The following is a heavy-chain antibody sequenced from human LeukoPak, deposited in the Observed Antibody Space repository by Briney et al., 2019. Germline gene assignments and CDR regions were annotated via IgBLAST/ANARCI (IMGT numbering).Heavy chain of an antibody. D-gene: IGHD2-2*01. Sequence: PKASVKVSCKPSGYTFTVNYLHWVRQAPGQGLEWVGWMNPNSGVTDYAQNFQGRVTMTRDTSISTAYMELSSLTSEDTAVYYCARGAGTSWFDYWGQGSLVTVSS. CDR2: MNPNSGVT. CDR1: GYTFTVNY. J-gene: IGHJ4*02. V-gene: IGHV1-2*02. CDR3: ARGAGTSWFDY.